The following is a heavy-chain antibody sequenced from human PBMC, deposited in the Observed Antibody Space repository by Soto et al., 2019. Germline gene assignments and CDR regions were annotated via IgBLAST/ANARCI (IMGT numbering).Heavy chain of an antibody. J-gene: IGHJ6*02. V-gene: IGHV1-18*04. CDR3: ARDIVVVPAAIYYYYGMEV. CDR1: GYTFTSYG. CDR2: ISAYNGNT. D-gene: IGHD2-2*02. Sequence: QVQLVQSGAEVKKPGASVKVSCKASGYTFTSYGISWVRQAPGQGLEWMGWISAYNGNTNYAQKLQGRVTMPTDTSTSTAYMELRSLTSDDTAVYYCARDIVVVPAAIYYYYGMEVGGQGTTVTVSS.